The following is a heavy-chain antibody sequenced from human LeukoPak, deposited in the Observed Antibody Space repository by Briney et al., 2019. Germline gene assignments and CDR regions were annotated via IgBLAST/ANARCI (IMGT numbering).Heavy chain of an antibody. J-gene: IGHJ4*02. CDR2: ISGSGGST. V-gene: IGHV3-23*01. D-gene: IGHD6-6*01. Sequence: GGSLRLSCAASGFTLSSYAMSWVRQAPGKGLEWVSAISGSGGSTYYADSVKGRFTISRDNSKNTLYLQMNSLRAEDTAVYYCAGFEYSSSSEDYWGQGTLVTVSS. CDR3: AGFEYSSSSEDY. CDR1: GFTLSSYA.